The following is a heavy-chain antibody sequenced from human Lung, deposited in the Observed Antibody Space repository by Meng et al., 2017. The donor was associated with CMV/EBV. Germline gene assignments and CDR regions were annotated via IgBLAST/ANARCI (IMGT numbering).Heavy chain of an antibody. J-gene: IGHJ4*02. CDR3: ARGGRLVPSAAQEF. D-gene: IGHD2-2*01. CDR1: GYTFNSFG. Sequence: ASVKVSXKTSGYTFNSFGISWVRQAPGQGLEWLGWISPYTGNTFYAQNLQGRVTLTTDRSTSTAYMELRSLTSDDTAVYYCARGGRLVPSAAQEFWGQGTXVTVSS. CDR2: ISPYTGNT. V-gene: IGHV1-18*01.